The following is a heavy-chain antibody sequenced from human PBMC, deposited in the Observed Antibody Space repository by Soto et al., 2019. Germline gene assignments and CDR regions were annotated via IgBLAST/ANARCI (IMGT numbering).Heavy chain of an antibody. CDR3: ARVLQQVVQYYYYYGMDV. Sequence: ASVKVSCKASGYTFTSYYMHWVRQAPGQGLEWMGIINPSGGSTSYAQKFHGRVTMTRDTSTSTVYMELSSLRSEDAAVYYCARVLQQVVQYYYYYGMDVWGQGTTVTVSS. J-gene: IGHJ6*02. CDR2: INPSGGST. CDR1: GYTFTSYY. D-gene: IGHD6-13*01. V-gene: IGHV1-46*03.